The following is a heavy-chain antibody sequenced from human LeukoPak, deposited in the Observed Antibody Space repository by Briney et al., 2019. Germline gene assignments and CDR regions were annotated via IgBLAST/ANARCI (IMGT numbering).Heavy chain of an antibody. V-gene: IGHV4-59*04. J-gene: IGHJ5*02. D-gene: IGHD3-3*01. CDR1: GGSISSYY. Sequence: ETLSLTCTVSGGSISSYYWSWLRQPPGKGLDWIGNIYYSGSTYYNPSLKSRVTISVDTSKNQFSLKLSSVTAADTAVYYCARRFLTIDNWFDPWGQGALVTVSS. CDR2: IYYSGST. CDR3: ARRFLTIDNWFDP.